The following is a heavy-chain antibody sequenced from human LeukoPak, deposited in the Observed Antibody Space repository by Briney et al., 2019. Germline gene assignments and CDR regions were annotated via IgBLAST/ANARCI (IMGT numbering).Heavy chain of an antibody. V-gene: IGHV3-23*01. CDR1: GFTFSSYS. CDR3: AKATGTFYYFDY. Sequence: GGSLRLSCAASGFTFSSYSMNWVRQAPGKGLEWVSAISGSGGSTYYADSVKGRFTISRDNSKNTLYLQMNSLRAEDTAVYYCAKATGTFYYFDYWGQGTLVTVSS. D-gene: IGHD1-1*01. CDR2: ISGSGGST. J-gene: IGHJ4*02.